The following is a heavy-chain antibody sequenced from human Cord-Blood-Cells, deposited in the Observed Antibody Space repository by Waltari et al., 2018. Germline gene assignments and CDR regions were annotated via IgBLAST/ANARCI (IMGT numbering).Heavy chain of an antibody. CDR1: GFTVSSNY. D-gene: IGHD6-19*01. V-gene: IGHV3-53*01. Sequence: EVQLVESGGGLIQPGGSLRLSCAASGFTVSSNYMSWVRQAPGKGLEGGSVIYSVGSTYYADSVKGRFTISRDNSKNTLYLQMNSLRAEDTAVYYCSAGSSGWYDYWGQGTLVTVSS. CDR3: SAGSSGWYDY. J-gene: IGHJ4*02. CDR2: IYSVGST.